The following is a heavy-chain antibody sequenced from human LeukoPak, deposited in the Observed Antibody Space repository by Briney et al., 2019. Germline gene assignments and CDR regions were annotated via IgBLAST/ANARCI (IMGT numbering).Heavy chain of an antibody. Sequence: GGSLRPSCAASGFTFSSYEMNWVRQAPGKGLGWVSYISSSGSTIDYAESVMGRFTISRDNAKKSLYLQMNSLRAEDTAVYYCARDGGGDGWHYYYYGMDVWGQGTTGTVSS. CDR1: GFTFSSYE. V-gene: IGHV3-48*03. D-gene: IGHD5-24*01. J-gene: IGHJ6*02. CDR3: ARDGGGDGWHYYYYGMDV. CDR2: ISSSGSTI.